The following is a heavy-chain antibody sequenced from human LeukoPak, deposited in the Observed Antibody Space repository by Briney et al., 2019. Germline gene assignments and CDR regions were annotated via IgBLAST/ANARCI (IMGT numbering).Heavy chain of an antibody. V-gene: IGHV4-59*03. CDR2: IHYTGST. CDR1: GGSISGFY. Sequence: SQTLSLTCAVSGGSISGFYWTWIRHPPGNGLEFIGQIHYTGSTDYNPSLKSRITMSVDTSKNQFFLSLNSVTAADTAVYYCAKFGLYYNMDVWGQGTTVTVSS. J-gene: IGHJ6*02. D-gene: IGHD3-16*01. CDR3: AKFGLYYNMDV.